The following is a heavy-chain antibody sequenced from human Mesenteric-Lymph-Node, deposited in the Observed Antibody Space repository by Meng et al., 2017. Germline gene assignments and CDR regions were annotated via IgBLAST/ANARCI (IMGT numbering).Heavy chain of an antibody. V-gene: IGHV1-69*05. CDR2: IIPIFGTA. Sequence: SVKVSCKASGGTFSSYAISWVRQAPGQGLEWMGGIIPIFGTANYAQKFQGRVTMTRNTSISTAYMELSSLRSEDTAVYYCARGGGYCSGGNCVDPDYWGQGTLVTVSS. J-gene: IGHJ4*02. CDR1: GGTFSSYA. D-gene: IGHD2-15*01. CDR3: ARGGGYCSGGNCVDPDY.